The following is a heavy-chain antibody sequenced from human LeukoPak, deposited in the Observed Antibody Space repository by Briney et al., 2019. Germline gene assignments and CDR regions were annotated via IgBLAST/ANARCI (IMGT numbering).Heavy chain of an antibody. J-gene: IGHJ4*02. V-gene: IGHV4-4*07. CDR2: IYTSGST. CDR3: ARDSYYYDSSGYRGFDY. D-gene: IGHD3-22*01. CDR1: GGSISNYY. Sequence: SETLSLTCAVSGGSISNYYWSWIRQPAGKGLEWIGHIYTSGSTNYNPSLKSRVTMSVDTSKNQFSLKLSSVTAADTAVYYCARDSYYYDSSGYRGFDYWGQGTLVTVSS.